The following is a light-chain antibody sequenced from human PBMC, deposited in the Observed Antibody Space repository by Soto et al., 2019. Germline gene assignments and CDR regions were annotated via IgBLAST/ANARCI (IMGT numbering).Light chain of an antibody. Sequence: IVMSLSPAALSVSTGERATLSCRASQNIYNNIAWYQHRPGQAPRLLIYRASTRATGVPARFSGSGFETEYTLTISSLQSEDFAIYSCLQYHNLWASGQRAIVDIK. J-gene: IGKJ1*01. CDR2: RAS. CDR3: LQYHNLWA. V-gene: IGKV3-15*01. CDR1: QNIYNN.